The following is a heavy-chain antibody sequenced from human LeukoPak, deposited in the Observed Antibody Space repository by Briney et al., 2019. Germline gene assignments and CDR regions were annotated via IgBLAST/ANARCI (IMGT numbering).Heavy chain of an antibody. V-gene: IGHV3-7*03. CDR3: ARAVTSTEGY. D-gene: IGHD4-17*01. Sequence: PGGSLRLSCAASGFVFSSHWMTWVRQAPGQGLEWVASINEGGSGKYYVDSVKGRFTISRDNAQKSLYLEMHSLRAEDTAVYYCARAVTSTEGYWGQGTLVTVSS. J-gene: IGHJ4*02. CDR1: GFVFSSHW. CDR2: INEGGSGK.